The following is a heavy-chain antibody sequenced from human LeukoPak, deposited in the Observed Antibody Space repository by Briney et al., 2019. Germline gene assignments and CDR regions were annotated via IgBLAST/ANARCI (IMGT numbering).Heavy chain of an antibody. J-gene: IGHJ6*04. D-gene: IGHD2-2*01. CDR1: GFTFSSYG. CDR3: ARDVVVVPAAHYGMDV. Sequence: GRSLRLSCAASGFTFSSYGMHWVRQAPGKGLEWVAVISYDGSNKYYADSVKGRFAISRDNSKNTLYLQMNSLRAEDTAVYYCARDVVVVPAAHYGMDVWGKGTTVTVSS. CDR2: ISYDGSNK. V-gene: IGHV3-30*03.